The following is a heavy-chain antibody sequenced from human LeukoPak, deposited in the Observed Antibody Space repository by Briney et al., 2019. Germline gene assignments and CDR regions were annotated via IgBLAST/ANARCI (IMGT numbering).Heavy chain of an antibody. CDR3: ARDAPYYYGSGSYTDAFDI. V-gene: IGHV3-7*01. Sequence: GGSLRLSCAASGFTFSSYWMSRVRPAPGKGLEWVANIKQDGSEKYYVDSVKGRFTISRDNAKNSLYLQMNSLRAEDTAVYYCARDAPYYYGSGSYTDAFDIWGQGTMVTVSS. CDR1: GFTFSSYW. J-gene: IGHJ3*02. D-gene: IGHD3-10*01. CDR2: IKQDGSEK.